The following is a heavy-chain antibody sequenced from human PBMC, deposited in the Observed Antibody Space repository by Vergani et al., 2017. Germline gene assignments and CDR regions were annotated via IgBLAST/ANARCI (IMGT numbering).Heavy chain of an antibody. CDR1: GYTFTSYY. CDR3: ARXHDSSGYYYGYFQH. Sequence: QVQLVQSGAEVKKPGASVKVSCKASGYTFTSYYMHWVRQAPGQGLEWMGWMNPNSGNTGYAQKFQGRVTITRNTSISTAYMELSSLRSEDTAVYYCARXHDSSGYYYGYFQHWGQGTLVTVSS. J-gene: IGHJ1*01. D-gene: IGHD3-22*01. CDR2: MNPNSGNT. V-gene: IGHV1-8*03.